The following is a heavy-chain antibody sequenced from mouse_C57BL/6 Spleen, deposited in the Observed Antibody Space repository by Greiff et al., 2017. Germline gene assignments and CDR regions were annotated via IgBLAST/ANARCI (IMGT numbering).Heavy chain of an antibody. J-gene: IGHJ4*01. V-gene: IGHV1-62-2*01. CDR2: FYPGSGSI. Sequence: QVQLQQSGAELVKPGASVKLSCKASGYTFTEYTIHWVKQRSGQGLEWIGWFYPGSGSIKYNEKFKDKATLTADKSSSTVYMELSRLTSEDSAVYVCARHEDLGYDYPLAMDYWGQGTSVTVSS. D-gene: IGHD2-4*01. CDR1: GYTFTEYT. CDR3: ARHEDLGYDYPLAMDY.